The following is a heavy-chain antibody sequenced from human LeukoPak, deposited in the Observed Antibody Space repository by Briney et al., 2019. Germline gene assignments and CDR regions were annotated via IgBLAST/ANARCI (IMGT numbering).Heavy chain of an antibody. J-gene: IGHJ4*02. Sequence: GGSLRLSCAASGFTFSSYSMNWVRQAPGKGLEWVSYISSSSSTIYYADSVKGRFTISRDNAKNSLYLQMNSLRAEDTAVYYCARDKGTAMAAWGQGTLVTVSS. D-gene: IGHD5-18*01. CDR2: ISSSSSTI. CDR1: GFTFSSYS. CDR3: ARDKGTAMAA. V-gene: IGHV3-48*01.